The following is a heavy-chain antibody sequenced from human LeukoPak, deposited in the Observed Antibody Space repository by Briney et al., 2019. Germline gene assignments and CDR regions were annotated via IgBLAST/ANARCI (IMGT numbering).Heavy chain of an antibody. CDR3: ARDFPPGCSGGSCYPEYYFDY. J-gene: IGHJ4*02. CDR2: IWYDGSNK. V-gene: IGHV3-33*01. Sequence: PGGSLRLSCAASGFTFSSYGMHWVRQAPGKGLEWVAVIWYDGSNKYYADSVKGRFTISRDNSKNTLYLQMNSLRAEDTAVYYCARDFPPGCSGGSCYPEYYFDYWGQGTLVTVSS. CDR1: GFTFSSYG. D-gene: IGHD2-15*01.